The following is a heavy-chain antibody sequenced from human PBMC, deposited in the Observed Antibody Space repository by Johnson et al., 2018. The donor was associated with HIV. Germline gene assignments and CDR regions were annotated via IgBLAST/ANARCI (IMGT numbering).Heavy chain of an antibody. CDR2: ISYDGSYK. CDR1: GFTFSSYV. D-gene: IGHD3-22*01. J-gene: IGHJ3*02. Sequence: VQLVESGGGVFQPGRSLRLSCAASGFTFSSYVLHWVRQAPGKGLEWVAVISYDGSYKNYADSVKGRFTISRDNSKNTLELQMSSLRDEDTAVYYFARVFPGRPMIPQAFDIWGQGTMVTVSS. V-gene: IGHV3-30*04. CDR3: ARVFPGRPMIPQAFDI.